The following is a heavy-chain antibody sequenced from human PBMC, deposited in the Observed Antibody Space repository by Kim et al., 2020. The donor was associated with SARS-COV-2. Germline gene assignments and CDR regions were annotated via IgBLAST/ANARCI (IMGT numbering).Heavy chain of an antibody. Sequence: ADSGKGRFTNSRENAKNSLYLQMNSLRAEDTAVYYCARASGSYYPRFDYWGQGTLVTVSS. V-gene: IGHV3-11*06. CDR3: ARASGSYYPRFDY. J-gene: IGHJ4*02. D-gene: IGHD1-26*01.